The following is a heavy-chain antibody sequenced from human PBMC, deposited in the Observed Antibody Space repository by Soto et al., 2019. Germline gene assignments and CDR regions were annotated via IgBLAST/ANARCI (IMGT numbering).Heavy chain of an antibody. V-gene: IGHV3-33*01. CDR1: GFTFSSYG. Sequence: QVQLVESGGGVVQPGRSLRLSCAASGFTFSSYGMHWVRQAPGKGLEWVAVIWYDGSNKYYADSVKGRFTISRDNSKNTLYLQMNSLRAEDTAVYYCARDGRVLNLSYYFDYWGQGTLVTVSS. J-gene: IGHJ4*02. CDR3: ARDGRVLNLSYYFDY. CDR2: IWYDGSNK.